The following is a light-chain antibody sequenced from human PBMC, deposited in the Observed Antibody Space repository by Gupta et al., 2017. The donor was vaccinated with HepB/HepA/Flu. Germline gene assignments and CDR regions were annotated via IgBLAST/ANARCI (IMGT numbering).Light chain of an antibody. CDR3: QQAGSSPMT. CDR1: QRVRSSY. Sequence: EIVFPQSPGPLSLSPGSRATLSCRGSQRVRSSYLAWYQQKPGQAPRLLIYGASSRDTGIPDRFSGSGSGTDFTLTISILEPEDFAVYYCQQAGSSPMTFGPGTKVEIK. J-gene: IGKJ1*01. V-gene: IGKV3-20*01. CDR2: GAS.